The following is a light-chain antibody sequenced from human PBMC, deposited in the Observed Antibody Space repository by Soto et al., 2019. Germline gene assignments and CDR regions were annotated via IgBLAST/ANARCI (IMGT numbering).Light chain of an antibody. Sequence: QMKISVGTVAVSGKGVELISCRVSQTISQWLAWYQQKPGKAPRFLIYDASTLESGVPSRFSGSGSGTEFTLTLRSLQSDDIATFFCEESSGFPRTFGEGTKVDIK. J-gene: IGKJ1*01. CDR1: QTISQW. CDR3: EESSGFPRT. CDR2: DAS. V-gene: IGKV1-5*01.